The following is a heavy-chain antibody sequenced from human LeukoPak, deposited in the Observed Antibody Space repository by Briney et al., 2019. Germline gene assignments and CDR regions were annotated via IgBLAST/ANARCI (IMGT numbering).Heavy chain of an antibody. V-gene: IGHV3-23*01. CDR1: GFTFSSYS. CDR2: FSGSGGST. J-gene: IGHJ4*02. Sequence: GGSLRLSCAASGFTFSSYSMNWVRQAPGKGLEWVSTFSGSGGSTYYADSVKGRFSISRGNSKNTLYLQMNSLRAEDTAAYYCARSGLNRFDYWGQGTLVTVSS. CDR3: ARSGLNRFDY. D-gene: IGHD2-15*01.